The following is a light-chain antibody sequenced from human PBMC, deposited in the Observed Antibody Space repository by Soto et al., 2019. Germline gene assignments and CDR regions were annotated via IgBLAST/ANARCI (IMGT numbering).Light chain of an antibody. CDR1: SSDIGAYNY. V-gene: IGLV2-14*01. Sequence: QSVLTQPASVSGSPGQSITISCTGTSSDIGAYNYVSWYQHHPGKAPKLIIYEVNNRPSGVSNRFSGSKSGNTASLTISGLQAEDEADYYCSSYTSSRIYIFGTGTKATVL. CDR3: SSYTSSRIYI. J-gene: IGLJ1*01. CDR2: EVN.